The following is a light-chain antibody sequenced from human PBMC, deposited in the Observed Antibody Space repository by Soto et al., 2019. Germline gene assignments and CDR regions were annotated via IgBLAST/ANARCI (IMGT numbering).Light chain of an antibody. CDR1: QSVSSY. CDR3: QQRSNWPPGGVLT. CDR2: DAS. V-gene: IGKV3-11*01. J-gene: IGKJ4*01. Sequence: EIVLTQSPATLSLSPGERATLSCRASQSVSSYLAWYQQKPGQAPRLLIYDASNRATGIPARFSGSGSGTDFTLTISSREPEDFAVYYCQQRSNWPPGGVLTFGGGTKVEIK.